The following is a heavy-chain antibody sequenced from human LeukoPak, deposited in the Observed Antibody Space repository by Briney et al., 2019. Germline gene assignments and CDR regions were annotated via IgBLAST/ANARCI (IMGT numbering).Heavy chain of an antibody. CDR2: IIGNSGMT. V-gene: IGHV3-23*01. D-gene: IGHD2-21*02. J-gene: IGHJ4*02. CDR3: ARDYCGGDCYFDY. CDR1: GFTFSTYA. Sequence: GGSLRLSCAASGFTFSTYAMNWVRQAPGKGLEWVSVIIGNSGMTSYADSVKGRFTISRDNSKNTLYLQMNSLRAEDTAVYYCARDYCGGDCYFDYWGQGTLVTVSS.